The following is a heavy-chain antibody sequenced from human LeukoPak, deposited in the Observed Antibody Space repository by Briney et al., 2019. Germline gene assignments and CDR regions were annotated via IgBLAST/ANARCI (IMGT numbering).Heavy chain of an antibody. V-gene: IGHV3-48*01. J-gene: IGHJ6*03. CDR2: ISSSSSTI. CDR3: ARAESYYDFSYYMDV. Sequence: GGSLRLSCAASGFTFSSNWMSWVRQAPGKGLEWVSYISSSSSTIYYADSVKGRFTISRDNAKNSLYLQMNSLRAEDTAVYYCARAESYYDFSYYMDVWGKGTTVTVSS. CDR1: GFTFSSNW. D-gene: IGHD3-3*01.